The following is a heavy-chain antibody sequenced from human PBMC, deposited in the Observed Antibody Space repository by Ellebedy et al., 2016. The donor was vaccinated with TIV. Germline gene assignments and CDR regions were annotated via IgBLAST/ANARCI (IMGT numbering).Heavy chain of an antibody. V-gene: IGHV3-30*04. CDR1: GFPFNTYA. CDR2: TTLDGQRK. D-gene: IGHD1-1*01. Sequence: GESLKISCGASGFPFNTYAMHWVRQAPGKGLEWVTFTTLDGQRKDYADSVKGRFTISRDNSKNTVFLQMDRLRAEDTAVYYCAADRDATGFVFWGRGALVTVSS. CDR3: AADRDATGFVF. J-gene: IGHJ4*02.